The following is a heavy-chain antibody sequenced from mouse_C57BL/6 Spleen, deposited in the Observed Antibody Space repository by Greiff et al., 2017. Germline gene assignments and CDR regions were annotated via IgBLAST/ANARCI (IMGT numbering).Heavy chain of an antibody. CDR2: IYPGSGST. V-gene: IGHV1-55*01. Sequence: QVQLKESGAELVKPGASVKMSCKASGYTFTSYWITWVKQRPGQGLEWIGDIYPGSGSTNYNEKFKSKATLTVDTSSSTAYMQLSSLTSEDSAVYYCARDDDYDAGYYAMDYWGQGTSVTGS. J-gene: IGHJ4*01. CDR1: GYTFTSYW. D-gene: IGHD2-4*01. CDR3: ARDDDYDAGYYAMDY.